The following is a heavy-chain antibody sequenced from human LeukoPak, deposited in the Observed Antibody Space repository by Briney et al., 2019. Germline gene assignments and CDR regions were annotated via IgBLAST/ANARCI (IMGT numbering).Heavy chain of an antibody. CDR1: GGSISSYY. J-gene: IGHJ5*02. V-gene: IGHV4-4*07. Sequence: PSETLSLTCTVSGGSISSYYWSWIRQPAGKGLEWIGRIYSSGGTDYNPSLKSRVTMSVDTSKNKFSLKLSSVTAADTAVYYCARDSGTTGGVKFDPWGQGTLVTVSS. D-gene: IGHD3-16*01. CDR3: ARDSGTTGGVKFDP. CDR2: IYSSGGT.